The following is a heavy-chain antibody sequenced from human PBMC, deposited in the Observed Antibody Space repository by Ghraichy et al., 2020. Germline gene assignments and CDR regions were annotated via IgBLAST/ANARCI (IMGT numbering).Heavy chain of an antibody. D-gene: IGHD6-6*01. Sequence: GSLNISCAASGFTFSSYSMNWVRQAPGKGLEWVSYISSSSSTIYYADSVKGRFTISRDNAKNSLYLQMNSLRAEDTAVYYCARDGVEYSSSHMDVWGQGTTVTVSS. V-gene: IGHV3-48*01. J-gene: IGHJ6*02. CDR2: ISSSSSTI. CDR3: ARDGVEYSSSHMDV. CDR1: GFTFSSYS.